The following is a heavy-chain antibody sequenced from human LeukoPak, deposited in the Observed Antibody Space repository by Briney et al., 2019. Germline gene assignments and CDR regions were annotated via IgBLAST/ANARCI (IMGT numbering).Heavy chain of an antibody. CDR2: IIPIFGTA. CDR3: ARDTTHYDSSGPTWKAAFDI. CDR1: GYTFTSYA. D-gene: IGHD3-22*01. V-gene: IGHV1-69*05. J-gene: IGHJ3*02. Sequence: WASVKVSCKASGYTFTSYAMNWVRQAPGQGLEWMGGIIPIFGTANYAQKFQGRVTMTTDTSTSTAYMELRSLRSDDTAVYYCARDTTHYDSSGPTWKAAFDIWGQGTMVTVSS.